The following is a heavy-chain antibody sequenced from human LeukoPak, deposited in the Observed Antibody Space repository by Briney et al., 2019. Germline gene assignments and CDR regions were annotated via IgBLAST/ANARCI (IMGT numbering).Heavy chain of an antibody. CDR1: GYTFATYG. V-gene: IGHV1-18*01. D-gene: IGHD3-16*01. CDR2: ITYNGNT. J-gene: IGHJ4*02. Sequence: ASVKVSCKTSGYTFATYGITWVRQAPGQGLEWVGYITYNGNTDYAQNLQGRVTMTRDTSISTAYMELSRLRSDDTAVYYCARVRYRLAETYIDYWGQGTLVTVSS. CDR3: ARVRYRLAETYIDY.